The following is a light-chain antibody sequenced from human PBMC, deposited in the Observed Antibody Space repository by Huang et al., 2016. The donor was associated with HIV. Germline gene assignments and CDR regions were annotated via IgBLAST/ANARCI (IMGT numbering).Light chain of an antibody. CDR2: VTS. Sequence: DIQMTQSPSSLSASIGDRVTIACRANQSIGTYLNWYQQRPEMAPNLLIYVTSNLQSGVPSSISGSGSGTYFSLTITSLQPGDFATYYCQQSYTTPRTFGQGTKVEI. CDR1: QSIGTY. J-gene: IGKJ1*01. V-gene: IGKV1-39*01. CDR3: QQSYTTPRT.